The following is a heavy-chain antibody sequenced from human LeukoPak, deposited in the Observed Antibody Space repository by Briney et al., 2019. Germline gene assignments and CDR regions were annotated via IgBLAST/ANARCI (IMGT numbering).Heavy chain of an antibody. Sequence: GGSLRLSCAASGFTFSTYGMHWVRQAPGKGLEWVAVIWNDGSNKYYADSVKGRFTISRDNSKNTLYLQMNGLRTEDMAVYYCARAVGPFDYWGQGTLVTVSS. CDR2: IWNDGSNK. V-gene: IGHV3-33*01. CDR3: ARAVGPFDY. J-gene: IGHJ4*02. CDR1: GFTFSTYG. D-gene: IGHD2-15*01.